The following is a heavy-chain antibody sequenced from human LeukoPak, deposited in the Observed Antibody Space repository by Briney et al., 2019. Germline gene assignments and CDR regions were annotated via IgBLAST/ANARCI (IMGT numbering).Heavy chain of an antibody. CDR2: IFYSGST. J-gene: IGHJ4*02. V-gene: IGHV4-39*01. CDR1: GGSISSYY. CDR3: ARGYSSDY. D-gene: IGHD5-12*01. Sequence: SETLSLTCTVSGGSISSYYWSWIRQPPGKGLEWIASIFYSGSTYYNPSLKSRVTISVDTSKNQFSLSLSSVTAADTAVYYCARGYSSDYWGQGTLVTVSS.